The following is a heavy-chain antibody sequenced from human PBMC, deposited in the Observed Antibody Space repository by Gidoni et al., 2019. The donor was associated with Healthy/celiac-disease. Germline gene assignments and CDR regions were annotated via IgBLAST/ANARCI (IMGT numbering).Heavy chain of an antibody. D-gene: IGHD3-10*01. CDR1: GGPLQLGGYF. J-gene: IGHJ6*02. CDR3: ARVFTRGYYYYGMDV. V-gene: IGHV4-31*03. CDR2: IYYSGST. Sequence: VPLQEAGPRLGEPSPTLSLTFPFSGGPLQLGGYFWSWIRQHPGKGLEWIGYIYYSGSTYYNPSLKSRVTISVDTSKNQFSLKLSSVTAADTAVYYCARVFTRGYYYYGMDVWGQGTTVTVSS.